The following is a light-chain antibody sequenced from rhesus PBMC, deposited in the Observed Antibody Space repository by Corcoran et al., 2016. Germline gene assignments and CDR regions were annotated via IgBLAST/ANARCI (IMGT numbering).Light chain of an antibody. Sequence: DIQMTQSPSSLSASVGDIVTITCRASQGISSYLAWYQQKPGKDPKLLIYKASTLQSGVPSRFRGSGSGTDFTLPISSLQPEDFATYYYQQHNSDPPLTFGGGTKVELK. J-gene: IGKJ4*01. CDR3: QQHNSDPPLT. CDR1: QGISSY. CDR2: KAS. V-gene: IGKV1-25*01.